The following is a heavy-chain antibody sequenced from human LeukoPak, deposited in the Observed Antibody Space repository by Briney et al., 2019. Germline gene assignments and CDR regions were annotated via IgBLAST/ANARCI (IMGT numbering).Heavy chain of an antibody. V-gene: IGHV1-69*13. J-gene: IGHJ4*02. Sequence: SVKVSCKASGGTFSSYAISWVRQAPGQGLEWMGGIIPIFGTANYAQKFQGRVTITADESTSTAYMELSSLRSEDTAVYYCAKGYCSSTSCYPFDYWGQGTLVTVSS. CDR3: AKGYCSSTSCYPFDY. CDR2: IIPIFGTA. D-gene: IGHD2-2*01. CDR1: GGTFSSYA.